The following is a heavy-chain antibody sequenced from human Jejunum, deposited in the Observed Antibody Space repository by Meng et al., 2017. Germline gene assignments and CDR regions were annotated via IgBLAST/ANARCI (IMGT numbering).Heavy chain of an antibody. CDR1: GYSISSDYY. D-gene: IGHD5-24*01. CDR3: AREDMSTLTDYFDY. Sequence: GSLRLSCAVSGYSISSDYYWGWIRQPPGKGLEWIGSVYHNGGTYHNPSLKSRVTISVDTSKNQVSLKLSSVTAADTAVYYCAREDMSTLTDYFDYWGQGTLVTVSS. V-gene: IGHV4-38-2*02. J-gene: IGHJ4*02. CDR2: VYHNGGT.